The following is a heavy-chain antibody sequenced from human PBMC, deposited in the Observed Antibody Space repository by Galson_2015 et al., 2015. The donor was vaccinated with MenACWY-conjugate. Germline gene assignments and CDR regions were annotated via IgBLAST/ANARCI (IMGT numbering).Heavy chain of an antibody. V-gene: IGHV4-34*01. Sequence: ETLSLTCAVYGGSFSGYYWSWIRQPPGRGLEWIGEINHSGSTNYNPSLKSRVTISVDTSKNQFSLKLSSVTAADTAVYYCARGPIAARPGHYYYGMDVWGQGTTVTVSS. D-gene: IGHD6-6*01. CDR1: GGSFSGYY. CDR2: INHSGST. J-gene: IGHJ6*02. CDR3: ARGPIAARPGHYYYGMDV.